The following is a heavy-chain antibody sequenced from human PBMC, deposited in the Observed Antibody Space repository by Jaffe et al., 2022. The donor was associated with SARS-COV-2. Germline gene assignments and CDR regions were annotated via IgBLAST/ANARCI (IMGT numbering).Heavy chain of an antibody. V-gene: IGHV3-43*02. CDR3: AKDGYSYGAHRYSGSPTHDEGHDAFDI. D-gene: IGHD1-26*01. J-gene: IGHJ3*02. CDR2: ISGDGGST. CDR1: GFTFDDYA. Sequence: EVQLVESGGGVVQPGGSLRLSCAASGFTFDDYAMHWVRQAPGKGLEWVSLISGDGGSTYYADSVKGRFTISRDNSKNSLYLQMNSLRTEDTALYYCAKDGYSYGAHRYSGSPTHDEGHDAFDIWGQGTMVTVSS.